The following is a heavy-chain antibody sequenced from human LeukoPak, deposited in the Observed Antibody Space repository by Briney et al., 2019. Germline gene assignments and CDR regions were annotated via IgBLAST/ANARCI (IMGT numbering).Heavy chain of an antibody. CDR1: GFTFSSYS. V-gene: IGHV3-21*01. Sequence: GGSLRLSCAASGFTFSSYSMNCVRQAPGKGLEWVSSISSSSSYIYYADSVKGRFTISRDNAKNSLYLQMNSLRAEDTAVYYCARDYYDILTGYEGAFDIWGQGTMVTVSS. D-gene: IGHD3-9*01. CDR3: ARDYYDILTGYEGAFDI. J-gene: IGHJ3*02. CDR2: ISSSSSYI.